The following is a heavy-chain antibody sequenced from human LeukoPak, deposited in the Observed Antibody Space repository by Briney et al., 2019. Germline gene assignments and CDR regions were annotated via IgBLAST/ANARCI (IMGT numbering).Heavy chain of an antibody. D-gene: IGHD3-10*01. Sequence: GGSLRLSCAASGFTFSSYWVHWVRQAPGKGLVWVSRINRDGSTTKYADSVKGRFTVSRDNAKNTLNSQMNSLRAEDTAVYYCARDKKSGESSEIDYWGQGTLVTVSS. CDR2: INRDGSTT. CDR1: GFTFSSYW. J-gene: IGHJ4*02. CDR3: ARDKKSGESSEIDY. V-gene: IGHV3-74*03.